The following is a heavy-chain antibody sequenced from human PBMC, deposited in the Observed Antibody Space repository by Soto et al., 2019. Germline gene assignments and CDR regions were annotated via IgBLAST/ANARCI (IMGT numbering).Heavy chain of an antibody. CDR1: GYSFTSYC. Sequence: PVESLNLSCKGYGYSFTSYCIGWVRHMPGKGLEWMVIIYPGDSDTRYSPSFQGQVTISADKSISTAYLQWSSLKASDTAMYYCARHSDSNYPPRWGGYYYGMDVWGQGTTVTVSS. CDR3: ARHSDSNYPPRWGGYYYGMDV. J-gene: IGHJ6*02. CDR2: IYPGDSDT. D-gene: IGHD4-4*01. V-gene: IGHV5-51*01.